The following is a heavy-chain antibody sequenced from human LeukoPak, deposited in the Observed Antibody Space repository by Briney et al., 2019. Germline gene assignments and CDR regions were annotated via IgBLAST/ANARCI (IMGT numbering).Heavy chain of an antibody. V-gene: IGHV3-74*01. J-gene: IGHJ4*02. Sequence: GSLRLSCAASGFTFSSYWMHWVRQAPGKGLVWVSRINSDGSGTTYADSVKGRFTISRDNAKNTLYLQMNSLRAEDTAVYYCARTAYDSSAYYDYWGQGILVTVSS. CDR3: ARTAYDSSAYYDY. CDR2: INSDGSGT. CDR1: GFTFSSYW. D-gene: IGHD3-22*01.